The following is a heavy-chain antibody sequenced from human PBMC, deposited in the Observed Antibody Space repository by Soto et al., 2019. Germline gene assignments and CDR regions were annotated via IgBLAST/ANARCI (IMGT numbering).Heavy chain of an antibody. D-gene: IGHD6-13*01. J-gene: IGHJ4*02. Sequence: ASVKVSCKASGYTFTSYGISWVRQAPGQGLEWMGWNSAYNGNTNYAQKLQGRVTMTTDTSTSTAYMELRSLRSDDTSVYYCARVKEGIAAQRGDYWGQGTLVTVSS. V-gene: IGHV1-18*01. CDR1: GYTFTSYG. CDR3: ARVKEGIAAQRGDY. CDR2: NSAYNGNT.